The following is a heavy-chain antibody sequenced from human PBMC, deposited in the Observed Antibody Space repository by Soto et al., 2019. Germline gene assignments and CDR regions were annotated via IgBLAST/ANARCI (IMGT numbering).Heavy chain of an antibody. CDR3: ARRVNDFWSGYYVSAFDS. CDR2: IYYSGST. CDR1: GGSISSTSYF. J-gene: IGHJ5*01. V-gene: IGHV4-39*01. Sequence: SGTLSLTCTVSGGSISSTSYFWGWIRQPPGKGLEWIGSIYYSGSTYYNPALKSRVIISVDTSKNQFSLRLSSVTAADTAVYYCARRVNDFWSGYYVSAFDSWGQGTLVT. D-gene: IGHD3-3*01.